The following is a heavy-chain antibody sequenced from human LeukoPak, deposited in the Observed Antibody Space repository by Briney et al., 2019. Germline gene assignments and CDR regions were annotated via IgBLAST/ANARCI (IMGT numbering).Heavy chain of an antibody. CDR1: GGTFSSYA. V-gene: IGHV1-69*05. J-gene: IGHJ4*02. Sequence: ASVKVSCKASGGTFSSYAISWVRQAPGQGLEWMGGIIPIFGTANYAQKFQGRVTITTDESRSTAYMELSSLRSEDTAVYYCAGGAEWEALGLEDWGQGTLVTVSS. D-gene: IGHD1-26*01. CDR3: AGGAEWEALGLED. CDR2: IIPIFGTA.